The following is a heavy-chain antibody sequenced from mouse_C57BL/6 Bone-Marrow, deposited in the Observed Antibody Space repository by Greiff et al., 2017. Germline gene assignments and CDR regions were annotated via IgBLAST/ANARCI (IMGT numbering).Heavy chain of an antibody. CDR2: IYPGDGDT. J-gene: IGHJ4*01. Sequence: VKLQESGPELVKPGASVKISCKASGYAFTSSWMNWVKQRPGKGLEWIGRIYPGDGDTNYNGKFKGKATLTADKSSSTAYMQLSSLTSEDSAVYFCARLIRGAMDYWGQGTSVTVSS. CDR1: GYAFTSSW. CDR3: ARLIRGAMDY. V-gene: IGHV1-82*01. D-gene: IGHD1-1*01.